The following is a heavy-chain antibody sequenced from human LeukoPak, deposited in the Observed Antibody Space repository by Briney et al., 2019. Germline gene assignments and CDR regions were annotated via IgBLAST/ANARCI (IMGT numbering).Heavy chain of an antibody. V-gene: IGHV3-66*01. CDR1: GFTVSSNY. Sequence: GGSLRLSCAASGFTVSSNYMSWVRQAPGKGLEWVSVIYGGGSTYYADSVKGRFTISRDNSKNTLYLQMNSLRAEDTAVYYCARVGRRMATIYDNYWGQGTLVTVSS. CDR3: ARVGRRMATIYDNY. CDR2: IYGGGST. D-gene: IGHD5-24*01. J-gene: IGHJ4*02.